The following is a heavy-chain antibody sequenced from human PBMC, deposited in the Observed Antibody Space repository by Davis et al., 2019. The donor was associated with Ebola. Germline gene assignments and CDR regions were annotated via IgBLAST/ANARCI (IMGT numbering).Heavy chain of an antibody. CDR2: ISTYNGNT. J-gene: IGHJ6*02. CDR3: ARMAAAGTKLDV. D-gene: IGHD6-13*01. V-gene: IGHV1-18*04. CDR1: GYTFTSYG. Sequence: AASVKVSCKASGYTFTSYGIIGVRQAPRQGLEWRGWISTYNGNTNFAQKPQGRVTMTTDTSTSSAYMELRSLRSDDTAVYYCARMAAAGTKLDVWGQGTTVTVSS.